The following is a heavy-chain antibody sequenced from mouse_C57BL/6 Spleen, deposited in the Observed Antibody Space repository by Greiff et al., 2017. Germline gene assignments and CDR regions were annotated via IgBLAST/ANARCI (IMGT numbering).Heavy chain of an antibody. V-gene: IGHV1-55*01. CDR2: ISPGSGST. J-gene: IGHJ2*01. D-gene: IGHD2-12*01. Sequence: QVQLQQPGAELVQPGASVKMSCKASGYTFTSYWITWVKQRPGQGLAWVGDISPGSGSTNYNEKLKSKATLTVDTSASTAYMQLSSLTSEYSAVYYCARGTTNLGYWGQGTTLTVSS. CDR3: ARGTTNLGY. CDR1: GYTFTSYW.